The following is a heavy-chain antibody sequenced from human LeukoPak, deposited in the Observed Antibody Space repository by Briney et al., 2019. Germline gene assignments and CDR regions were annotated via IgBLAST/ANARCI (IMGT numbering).Heavy chain of an antibody. J-gene: IGHJ2*01. V-gene: IGHV3-23*01. CDR1: GFTFSDYC. D-gene: IGHD5-18*01. CDR2: ISGSGGST. CDR3: AKDSYGLYWYFDL. Sequence: GGSLRLSCAASGFTFSDYCMSWVRQAPGKGLEWVSAISGSGGSTYYADSVKGRFTISRDNSKNTLYLQMNSLRAEDTAVYYCAKDSYGLYWYFDLWGRGTLVTVSS.